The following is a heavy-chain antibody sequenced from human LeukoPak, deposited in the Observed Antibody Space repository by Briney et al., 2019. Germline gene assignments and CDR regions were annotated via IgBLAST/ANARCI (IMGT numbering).Heavy chain of an antibody. J-gene: IGHJ4*02. CDR3: ARRSSGGGFDY. CDR1: GYTFTNYD. CDR2: ISTYNGNT. D-gene: IGHD6-19*01. V-gene: IGHV1-18*04. Sequence: VASVKVSCKASGYTFTNYDISWVRQAPGQGLEWMGWISTYNGNTNYAQELQGRVTTTTDTSTSTAFMELRSLRSDDTAVYYCARRSSGGGFDYWGQGTLVTVSS.